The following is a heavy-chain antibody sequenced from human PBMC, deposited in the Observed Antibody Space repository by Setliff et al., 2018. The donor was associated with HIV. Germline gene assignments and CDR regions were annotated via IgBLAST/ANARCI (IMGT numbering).Heavy chain of an antibody. D-gene: IGHD6-19*01. CDR1: GDTFSSYA. Sequence: GASVKVSCKASGDTFSSYAISWVRQAPGQGLEWMGTITPKFHITKYAQKFQGRVTMTADESTTTAYMELSGLRYEDTALYFCARLGSGWSDSYYYAMDIWGQGTTVTVSS. CDR3: ARLGSGWSDSYYYAMDI. J-gene: IGHJ6*02. V-gene: IGHV1-69*13. CDR2: ITPKFHIT.